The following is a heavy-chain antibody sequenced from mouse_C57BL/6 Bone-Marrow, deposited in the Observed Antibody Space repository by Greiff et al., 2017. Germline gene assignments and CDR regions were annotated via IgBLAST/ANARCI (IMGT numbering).Heavy chain of an antibody. J-gene: IGHJ4*01. CDR1: GFSFNTYA. V-gene: IGHV10-1*01. CDR3: VRHRHYAMDY. CDR2: IRSKSNNYAT. Sequence: EVQLVESGGGLVQPKGSLKLSCAASGFSFNTYAMNWVRQAPGKGLEWVARIRSKSNNYATYYADSVKDRFTISRDDSESMLYLQMNNLKTEDTAMYYCVRHRHYAMDYWGQGTSVTVSS.